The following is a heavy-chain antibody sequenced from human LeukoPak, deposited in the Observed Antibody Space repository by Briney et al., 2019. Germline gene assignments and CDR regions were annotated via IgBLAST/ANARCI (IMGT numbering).Heavy chain of an antibody. CDR1: GFTVSGNY. Sequence: GGSLRLSCAASGFTVSGNYLTWVRQAPGKGLEWVSVIYSGGSTYYADSVKGRFTISKDISKNTVSLQMNSLRAEDTAVYYCARGSRSVYWGQGTLVTVSS. CDR2: IYSGGST. D-gene: IGHD6-13*01. J-gene: IGHJ4*02. CDR3: ARGSRSVY. V-gene: IGHV3-66*01.